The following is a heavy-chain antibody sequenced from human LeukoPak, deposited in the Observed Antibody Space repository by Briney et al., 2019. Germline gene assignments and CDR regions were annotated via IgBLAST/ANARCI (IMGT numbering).Heavy chain of an antibody. CDR3: TRGGDLSTVAGALDY. CDR2: IRSSGTT. Sequence: GGSLRLSCTTSGFTFGTHTMHWFRQAPGKGLQWIGFIRSSGTTQYSASVKGRFTISRDDSKSIAYLQMNSLKTEDTAVYYCTRGGDLSTVAGALDYWGQGTLVTVSS. D-gene: IGHD6-19*01. V-gene: IGHV3-49*03. CDR1: GFTFGTHT. J-gene: IGHJ4*02.